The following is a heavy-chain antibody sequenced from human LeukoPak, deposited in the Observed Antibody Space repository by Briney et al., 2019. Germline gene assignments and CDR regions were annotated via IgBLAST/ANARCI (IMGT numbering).Heavy chain of an antibody. V-gene: IGHV3-21*01. CDR3: ARDLSNYDILTGYSGTGYSFDY. CDR2: ISSSSSYI. CDR1: GFTFSSYS. D-gene: IGHD3-9*01. Sequence: PGGSLRLSCAASGFTFSSYSMNWVRQAPGKGLEWVSSISSSSSYIYYADSVKGRFTISRDNAKNSLYLQMNSLRAEDTAVYYCARDLSNYDILTGYSGTGYSFDYWGQGTLVTVSS. J-gene: IGHJ4*02.